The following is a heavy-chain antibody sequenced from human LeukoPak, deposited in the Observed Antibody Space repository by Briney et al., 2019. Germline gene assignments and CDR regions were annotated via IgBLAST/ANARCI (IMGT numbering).Heavy chain of an antibody. J-gene: IGHJ6*03. D-gene: IGHD4-17*01. CDR2: ISSNGGST. Sequence: GGSLRLSCAASGFTFSNYVMHWVRQAPGKGLEYVSAISSNGGSTHYANSVKGRFTISRDNSKNTLYLQMGSLRAEDMAVYYCARGNNYGYYYYYYMDVWGKGTTVTISS. CDR1: GFTFSNYV. CDR3: ARGNNYGYYYYYYMDV. V-gene: IGHV3-64*01.